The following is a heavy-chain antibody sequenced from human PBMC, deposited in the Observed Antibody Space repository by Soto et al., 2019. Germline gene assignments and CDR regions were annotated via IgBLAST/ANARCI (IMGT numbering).Heavy chain of an antibody. CDR2: MYYSGST. D-gene: IGHD4-4*01. J-gene: IGHJ4*02. CDR3: ARHGHHELDHSFDF. Sequence: SETLSLTCTVSGGSINSYYWSWIRQPPGKGLEWIGYMYYSGSTNYSPSLKSRVTISVDTSKNQFSLKLNSVTAADTAVYYCARHGHHELDHSFDFWGQGALVTVSS. V-gene: IGHV4-59*08. CDR1: GGSINSYY.